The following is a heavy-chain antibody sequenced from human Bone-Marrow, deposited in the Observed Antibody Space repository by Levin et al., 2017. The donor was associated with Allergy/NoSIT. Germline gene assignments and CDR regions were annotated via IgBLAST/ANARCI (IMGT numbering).Heavy chain of an antibody. V-gene: IGHV3-7*01. CDR2: IRQDGGEN. CDR3: ARAPIPVAARFDY. CDR1: GFSFSNFW. D-gene: IGHD6-6*01. J-gene: IGHJ4*02. Sequence: GGSLRLSCAASGFSFSNFWMSWVRQAPGRGLEWVANIRQDGGENYYVGSVKGRFTISRDNAKNSLYLQMDSLRAEDTAVYYCARAPIPVAARFDYWGQGTLVTVSS.